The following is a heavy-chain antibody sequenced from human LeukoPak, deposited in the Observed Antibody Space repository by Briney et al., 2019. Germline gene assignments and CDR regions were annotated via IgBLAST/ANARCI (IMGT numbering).Heavy chain of an antibody. CDR1: GGSVSSGSYY. V-gene: IGHV4-61*01. CDR2: SDHSGST. J-gene: IGHJ6*02. CDR3: AREVPGYYFGMDV. Sequence: SETLSLTCTVSGGSVSSGSYYWSWIRQPPGKGLQWIGESDHSGSTNYNPSLKSRVTILVDTSKNHFSLKLSSVTAADTAVYYCAREVPGYYFGMDVRGQGTTVTVSS.